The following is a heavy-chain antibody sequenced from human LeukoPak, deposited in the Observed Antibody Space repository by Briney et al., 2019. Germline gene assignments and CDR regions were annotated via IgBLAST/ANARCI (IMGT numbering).Heavy chain of an antibody. CDR1: GYTFTGYY. CDR2: INPNSGGT. D-gene: IGHD6-19*01. J-gene: IGHJ4*02. Sequence: ASVKVSCKASGYTFTGYYMHWVRQAPGQGLEWMGWINPNSGGTNYAQKFQGRVTMTRDTSISTAYMELSRLRSDDTAVYYCASLTSRSGWYYFDYWGQGTLVTVSS. V-gene: IGHV1-2*02. CDR3: ASLTSRSGWYYFDY.